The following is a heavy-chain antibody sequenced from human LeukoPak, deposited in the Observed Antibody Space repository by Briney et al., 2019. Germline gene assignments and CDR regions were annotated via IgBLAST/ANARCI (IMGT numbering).Heavy chain of an antibody. J-gene: IGHJ5*02. CDR2: INHSGST. Sequence: SETLSLTCAVYGGSFSGYYWSWIRQPPGKGLEWIGEINHSGSTNYNPSLKSRVTISVDTSKNQFSLKMSSVTAADTAVYYCARPAKTGWFDPWGQGTLVTVSS. CDR3: ARPAKTGWFDP. CDR1: GGSFSGYY. V-gene: IGHV4-34*01.